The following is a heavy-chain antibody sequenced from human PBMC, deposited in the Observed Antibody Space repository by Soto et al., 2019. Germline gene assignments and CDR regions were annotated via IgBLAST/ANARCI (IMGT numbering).Heavy chain of an antibody. J-gene: IGHJ4*02. CDR3: AHRIERRDGHYFDY. CDR1: GFSLSNSGEC. Sequence: QITLKESGPTLVKPTQTFTLTCTFSGFSLSNSGECVGWIRQHTGKALEWLAHIYWDGDERYSPSLKIRITITNYISKNQVVLRMTNSDPVDAAKYYCAHRIERRDGHYFDYRGEATLVPVSS. V-gene: IGHV2-5*02. CDR2: IYWDGDE. D-gene: IGHD1-1*01.